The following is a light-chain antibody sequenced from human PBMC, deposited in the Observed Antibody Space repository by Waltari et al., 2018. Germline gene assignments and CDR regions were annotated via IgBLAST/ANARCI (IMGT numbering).Light chain of an antibody. Sequence: DIQITQSPPTLSASVDDRVTITCRASQNINSWLAWYQQRPGKAPSLLLYKASTLQSGVPSRFSGSGSGTEFTLPINSLQTDDFATYYCQQYSSYSSWTFGQGTQV. CDR1: QNINSW. V-gene: IGKV1-5*03. CDR2: KAS. CDR3: QQYSSYSSWT. J-gene: IGKJ1*01.